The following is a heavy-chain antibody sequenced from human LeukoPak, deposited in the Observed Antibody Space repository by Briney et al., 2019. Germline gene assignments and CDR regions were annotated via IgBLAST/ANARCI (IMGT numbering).Heavy chain of an antibody. CDR3: ARAQAYCGGDCYPNGGNDY. CDR1: GFTVSSNS. D-gene: IGHD2-21*02. CDR2: IYSDNT. Sequence: GGSLRLSCTVSGFTVSSNSMSWVRQAPGKGLEWVSFIYSDNTHYSDSVKGRFTISRDNSKNTLYLQMNSLRAEDTAVYYCARAQAYCGGDCYPNGGNDYWGQGTLVTVSS. V-gene: IGHV3-53*01. J-gene: IGHJ4*02.